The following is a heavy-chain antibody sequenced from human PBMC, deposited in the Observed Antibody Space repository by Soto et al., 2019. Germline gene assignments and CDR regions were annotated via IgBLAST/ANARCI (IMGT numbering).Heavy chain of an antibody. D-gene: IGHD3-16*01. CDR2: IYSGGST. Sequence: EVQLVESGGGLVQPGGSLRLSCAASGFTVSTKYMSWVRQAPGKGLEWVSVIYSGGSTFYADSVRGRFTISRDNSKNTVHLQMNSLRAEDTAVYYLARDPWASDYWGQGTLVTVSS. J-gene: IGHJ4*02. V-gene: IGHV3-66*01. CDR1: GFTVSTKY. CDR3: ARDPWASDY.